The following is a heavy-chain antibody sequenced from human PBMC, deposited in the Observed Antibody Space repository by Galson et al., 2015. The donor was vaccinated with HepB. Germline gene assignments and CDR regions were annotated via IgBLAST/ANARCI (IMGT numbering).Heavy chain of an antibody. V-gene: IGHV3-30-3*01. CDR3: ARDGIRGWNYNY. D-gene: IGHD1-7*01. CDR2: ISYDGSNK. Sequence: SLRLSCAASGFTFSSYAMHWVRQAPGKGLEWVAVISYDGSNKYYADSVKGRFTISRDNSKNTLYLQMNSLRAEDTAVYYCARDGIRGWNYNYWGQGTLVTVSS. CDR1: GFTFSSYA. J-gene: IGHJ4*02.